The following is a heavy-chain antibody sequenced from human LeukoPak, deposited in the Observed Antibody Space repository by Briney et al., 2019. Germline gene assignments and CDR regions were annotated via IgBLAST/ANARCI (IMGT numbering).Heavy chain of an antibody. Sequence: PSETLSLTCAVYGGSFSGYYWSWIRQPPGKGLEWIGEINHSGSTNYNPSLKSRVTISVDTSKNQFSLKLSSVTAADTAVYYCARESSRYYYDSSGYVYWGQGTLVTVSS. CDR3: ARESSRYYYDSSGYVY. V-gene: IGHV4-34*01. J-gene: IGHJ4*02. CDR2: INHSGST. D-gene: IGHD3-22*01. CDR1: GGSFSGYY.